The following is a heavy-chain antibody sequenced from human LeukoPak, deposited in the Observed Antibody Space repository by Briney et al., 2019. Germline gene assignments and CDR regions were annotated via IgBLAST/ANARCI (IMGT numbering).Heavy chain of an antibody. J-gene: IGHJ4*02. D-gene: IGHD6-19*01. CDR1: GFTFSSSA. V-gene: IGHV3-23*01. CDR2: ISDSGDTT. Sequence: PGGSLRLSCAASGFTFSSSAMSWVRQAPGKGLEWVSGISDSGDTTYYADSVKGRFTISRDNSKNTLYLQMNSLRAEDTALYYCAKVGAAGRAVVFVDYWGQGTLVTVSS. CDR3: AKVGAAGRAVVFVDY.